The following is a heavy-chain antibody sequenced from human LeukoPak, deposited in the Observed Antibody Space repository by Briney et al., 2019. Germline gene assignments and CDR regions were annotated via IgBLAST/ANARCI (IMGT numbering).Heavy chain of an antibody. D-gene: IGHD6-13*01. J-gene: IGHJ4*02. CDR3: ARGRSWRLNDY. CDR1: GFTFSSYE. CDR2: ISSSGSTI. V-gene: IGHV3-48*03. Sequence: GGSLRLSCAASGFTFSSYEMNWVPQAPGKGLEWVSYISSSGSTIYYADSVKGRFTISRDNAKNSLYLQMNSLRAEDTAVYYCARGRSWRLNDYWGQGTLVTVSS.